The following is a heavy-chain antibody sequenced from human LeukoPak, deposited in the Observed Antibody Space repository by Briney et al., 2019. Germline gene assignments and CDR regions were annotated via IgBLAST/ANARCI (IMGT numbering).Heavy chain of an antibody. D-gene: IGHD3-22*01. CDR1: GYTFPSYG. Sequence: GASVKVSCKASGYTFPSYGISWVRQAPGQGLEWMGWINAYNGNTNYAQKLQGRVTMTTDTSTSTAYMELRSLRSDDTAVYYCAREALLHSGYAFDSWGQGTLVTVSS. CDR3: AREALLHSGYAFDS. V-gene: IGHV1-18*01. J-gene: IGHJ4*02. CDR2: INAYNGNT.